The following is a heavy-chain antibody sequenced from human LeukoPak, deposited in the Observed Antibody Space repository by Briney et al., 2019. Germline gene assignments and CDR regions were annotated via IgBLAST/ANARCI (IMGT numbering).Heavy chain of an antibody. J-gene: IGHJ4*02. CDR2: NNPNSGGT. CDR1: GYTFTGYY. CDR3: ARDSGWAVPAAINTFDY. D-gene: IGHD2-2*01. V-gene: IGHV1-2*02. Sequence: ASVKVSCKASGYTFTGYYMHWVRQAPGQGLEWMGWNNPNSGGTNYAQKFQGRVTMTRDTSISTAYMELSRLRSDDTAVYYCARDSGWAVPAAINTFDYWGQGTLVTVSS.